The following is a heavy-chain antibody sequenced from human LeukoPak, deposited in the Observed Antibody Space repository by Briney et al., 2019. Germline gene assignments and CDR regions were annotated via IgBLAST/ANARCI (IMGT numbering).Heavy chain of an antibody. CDR3: ARDLGYYDSSGFLVCYYGMDV. V-gene: IGHV1-46*01. CDR2: INPSGGST. J-gene: IGHJ6*02. D-gene: IGHD3-22*01. Sequence: ASVKVSCKASGYTFTSYYMHWVRQAPGQGLEWMGIINPSGGSTSYAQKFQGRVTMTRDTSTSTVYMELSSLRSEDTAVYYCARDLGYYDSSGFLVCYYGMDVWGQGTTATVSS. CDR1: GYTFTSYY.